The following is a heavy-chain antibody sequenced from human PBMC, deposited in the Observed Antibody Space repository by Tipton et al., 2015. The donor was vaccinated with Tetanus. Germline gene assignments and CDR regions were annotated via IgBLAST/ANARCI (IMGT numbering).Heavy chain of an antibody. D-gene: IGHD2-2*01. CDR3: ARGSTSWFTTQNYYYYGMDV. Sequence: TLSLTCTVSGGSISSYYWSWIRQPAGKGLEWIGRIYTSGSTNYNPSLKSRVTMSVDTSKNQFSLKLSSVTAADTAVYYCARGSTSWFTTQNYYYYGMDVWGQGTTVTVSS. V-gene: IGHV4-4*07. CDR2: IYTSGST. J-gene: IGHJ6*02. CDR1: GGSISSYY.